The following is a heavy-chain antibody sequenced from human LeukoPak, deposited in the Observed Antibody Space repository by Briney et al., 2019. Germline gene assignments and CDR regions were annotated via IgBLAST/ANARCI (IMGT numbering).Heavy chain of an antibody. V-gene: IGHV3-30-3*01. J-gene: IGHJ4*02. Sequence: GGSLRLSCAASGFTFSSYAMHWVRQAPGKGLEWVAVISYDGSNKYYADSVKGRFTISRDNSKNTLSLQMNSLTTADTAVYYCAKDKGVTSMDYWGQGALVTVSS. CDR2: ISYDGSNK. CDR3: AKDKGVTSMDY. D-gene: IGHD3-10*01. CDR1: GFTFSSYA.